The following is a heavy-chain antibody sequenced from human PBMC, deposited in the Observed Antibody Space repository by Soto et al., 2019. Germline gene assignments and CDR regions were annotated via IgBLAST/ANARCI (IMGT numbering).Heavy chain of an antibody. Sequence: ASVKVSCKASGYTFTSYDINWVRQATGQGLEWMGWMNPNSGNTGYAQKFQGRVTMTRNTSIGTAYIELSSLRSEDTAVYYCASSGSGWYHYWGQGTLVTVSS. D-gene: IGHD6-19*01. J-gene: IGHJ4*02. CDR3: ASSGSGWYHY. CDR2: MNPNSGNT. V-gene: IGHV1-8*01. CDR1: GYTFTSYD.